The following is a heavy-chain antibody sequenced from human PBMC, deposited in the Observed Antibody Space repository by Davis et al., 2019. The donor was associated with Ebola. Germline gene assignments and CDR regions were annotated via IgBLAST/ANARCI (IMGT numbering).Heavy chain of an antibody. CDR2: ISSSGSTI. J-gene: IGHJ5*02. CDR1: GFTFSSYE. Sequence: GGSLRLSCAASGFTFSSYEMNWVRQAPGKGLEWVSYISSSGSTIYYADSVKGRFTISRDNAKNSLYLQMNSLRAEDTALYYCAKDGFGDYAPWGQGTLVTVSS. CDR3: AKDGFGDYAP. V-gene: IGHV3-48*03. D-gene: IGHD4-17*01.